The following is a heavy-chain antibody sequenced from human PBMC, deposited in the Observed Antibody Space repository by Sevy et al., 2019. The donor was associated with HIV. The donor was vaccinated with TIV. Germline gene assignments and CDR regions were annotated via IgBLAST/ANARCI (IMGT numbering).Heavy chain of an antibody. V-gene: IGHV3-30*02. D-gene: IGHD3-16*01. CDR3: AKGPSPMITFGGVAYY. CDR2: IRYDGSNK. CDR1: GFTFSSYG. Sequence: GGSLRLSCAASGFTFSSYGMHWVRQAPGKGLEWVAFIRYDGSNKYYADSVKGRFTISRDNSKNTLYLKMNSLRAEDTAVYYCAKGPSPMITFGGVAYYWGQGTLVTVSS. J-gene: IGHJ4*02.